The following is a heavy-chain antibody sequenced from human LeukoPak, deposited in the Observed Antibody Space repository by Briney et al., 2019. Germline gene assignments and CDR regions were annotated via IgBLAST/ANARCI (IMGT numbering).Heavy chain of an antibody. D-gene: IGHD2-2*02. V-gene: IGHV3-21*01. J-gene: IGHJ4*02. Sequence: GGSLRLSCAASGFTFSSYSMNWVRQAPGKGLEWVSSISSSSSYIYYADSVKGRFTISRDNSKSTLYLQMSSLRPEDTAVYYCVRYTDSSYPDWGQGTLVTVSS. CDR2: ISSSSSYI. CDR1: GFTFSSYS. CDR3: VRYTDSSYPD.